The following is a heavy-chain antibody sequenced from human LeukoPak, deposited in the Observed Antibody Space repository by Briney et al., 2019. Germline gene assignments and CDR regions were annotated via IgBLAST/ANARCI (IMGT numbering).Heavy chain of an antibody. CDR2: IKENSASI. J-gene: IGHJ3*02. V-gene: IGHV3-48*01. CDR3: VRDDQWAFDI. D-gene: IGHD2-8*01. CDR1: GFTFSAFP. Sequence: GGSLRLSCAASGFTFSAFPMNWVRQAPGKGLEWLSHIKENSASIYYADSVRGRFTISRDEAKKSLDLQMNSLRAEDTAIYYCVRDDQWAFDIWGQGTMVTVSP.